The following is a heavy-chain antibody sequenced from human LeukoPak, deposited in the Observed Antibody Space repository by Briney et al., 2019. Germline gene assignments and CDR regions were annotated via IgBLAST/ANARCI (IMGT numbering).Heavy chain of an antibody. CDR1: GGSISSYY. CDR2: IYTSGST. J-gene: IGHJ4*02. CDR3: ARDKGSSGLDY. D-gene: IGHD6-25*01. V-gene: IGHV4-4*07. Sequence: SETLSLTCTVSGGSISSYYWSWIRQPAGKGLEWIGRIYTSGSTNYNPSLESRVTITVDTSKNQFSLKLISVLAADAAVDYCARDKGSSGLDYWGQGTLVTVSS.